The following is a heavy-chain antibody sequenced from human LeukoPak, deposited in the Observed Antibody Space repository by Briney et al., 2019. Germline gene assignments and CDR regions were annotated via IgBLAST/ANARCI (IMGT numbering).Heavy chain of an antibody. CDR3: AKVRPTQIDY. D-gene: IGHD2-15*01. J-gene: IGHJ4*02. CDR1: GFTVSNTY. V-gene: IGHV3-53*01. CDR2: IYSGGNT. Sequence: TGGPLRLSCAVSGFTVSNTYMSWVRQAPGKGLEWVSIIYSGGNTYYADSVKGRFTISRDNSKNILFLQMNSLRAEDTAVYYCAKVRPTQIDYWGRGIVVPVSS.